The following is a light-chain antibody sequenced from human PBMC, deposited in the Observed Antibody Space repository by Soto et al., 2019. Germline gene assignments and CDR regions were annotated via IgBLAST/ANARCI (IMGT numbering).Light chain of an antibody. V-gene: IGKV3-20*01. J-gene: IGKJ1*01. CDR3: QQYNSYSGT. CDR1: QSVSSSY. CDR2: GAS. Sequence: EIVLTQSPGTLSLSPGERATLSCRASQSVSSSYLAWYQQKPGQAPRLLIYGASSRATGIPDRFSGSGSGTDFTLTIIRLEPEDFATYYCQQYNSYSGTFGQGTKVEIK.